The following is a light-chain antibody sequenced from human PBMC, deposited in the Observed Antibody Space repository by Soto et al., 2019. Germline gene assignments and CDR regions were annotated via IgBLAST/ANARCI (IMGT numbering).Light chain of an antibody. Sequence: QSALTQPPSASGSPGQSVTISCTGTIDDVGAYHYVSWYRQFPGEAPQLIIYEVTKRPSGVPDRFSGSKSGNTASLTVSGLQADDEADYYCSSYGGFNSVIFGGGTKLTVL. J-gene: IGLJ2*01. V-gene: IGLV2-8*01. CDR1: IDDVGAYHY. CDR2: EVT. CDR3: SSYGGFNSVI.